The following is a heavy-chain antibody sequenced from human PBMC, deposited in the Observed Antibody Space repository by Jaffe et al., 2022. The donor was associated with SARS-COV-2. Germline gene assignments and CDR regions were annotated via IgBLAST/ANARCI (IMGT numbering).Heavy chain of an antibody. Sequence: QVQLQESGPGLVKPSQTLSLTCTVSGGSISSGSYYWSWIRQPAGKGLEWIGRIYTSGSTNYNPSLKSRVTISVDTSKNQFSLKLSSVTAADTAVYYCARSSSSWYWDYYYGMDVWGQGTTVTVSS. CDR2: IYTSGST. J-gene: IGHJ6*02. CDR1: GGSISSGSYY. D-gene: IGHD6-13*01. CDR3: ARSSSSWYWDYYYGMDV. V-gene: IGHV4-61*02.